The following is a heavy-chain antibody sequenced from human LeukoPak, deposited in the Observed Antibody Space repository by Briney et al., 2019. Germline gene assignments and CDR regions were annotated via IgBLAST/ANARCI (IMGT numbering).Heavy chain of an antibody. CDR1: GFTFSSYT. CDR3: SRDPRSLDY. Sequence: PGGSLRLSCAASGFTFSSYTMNWVRQAPGKGLEWVSSISSSSSYIYYADSVKGRFTISRDNAKNSLYLQMNSLRVEDTGIYYCSRDPRSLDYWGQGALVTVSS. J-gene: IGHJ4*02. CDR2: ISSSSSYI. V-gene: IGHV3-21*04.